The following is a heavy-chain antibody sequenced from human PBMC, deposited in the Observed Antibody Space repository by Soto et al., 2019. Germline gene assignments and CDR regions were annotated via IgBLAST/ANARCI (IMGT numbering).Heavy chain of an antibody. CDR3: ARREGYLAGCQGF. J-gene: IGHJ4*02. CDR1: GGSISSSNYY. D-gene: IGHD3-22*01. V-gene: IGHV4-39*01. CDR2: IYYNGRT. Sequence: SETLSLTCNVSGGSISSSNYYWGWIRQPPGEGLEWIGSIYYNGRTNYNPSFQSRVTISQDTSKNQFFLKMSSVTAADTAVYYCARREGYLAGCQGFWGQGTLVTVSS.